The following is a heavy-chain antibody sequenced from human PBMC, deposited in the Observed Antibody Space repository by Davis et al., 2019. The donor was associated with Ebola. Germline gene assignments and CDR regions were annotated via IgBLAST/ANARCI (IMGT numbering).Heavy chain of an antibody. CDR2: ISYDGSNK. V-gene: IGHV3-30*03. CDR1: GFTFSSYG. CDR3: ARMSDSSGYYYRWYFDL. J-gene: IGHJ2*01. Sequence: GESLKISCAASGFTFSSYGMHWVRQAPGKGLEWVAVISYDGSNKYYADSVKGRFTISRDNAKNSLYLQMNSLRAEDTAVYYCARMSDSSGYYYRWYFDLWGRGTLVTVSS. D-gene: IGHD3-22*01.